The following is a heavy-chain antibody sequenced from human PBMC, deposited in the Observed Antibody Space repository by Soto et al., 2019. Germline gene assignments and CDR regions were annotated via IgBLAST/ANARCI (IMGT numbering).Heavy chain of an antibody. J-gene: IGHJ6*02. D-gene: IGHD3-3*01. Sequence: SETLSLTCAVYGGSFSGYYWSWIRQPPGKGLEWIGEINHSGSTNYNPPLKSRVTISVDTSKNQFSLKLSSVTAADTAVYYCARGPPYYDFWSGYPRTYYYGMDVWGQGTTVTVSS. CDR1: GGSFSGYY. CDR2: INHSGST. CDR3: ARGPPYYDFWSGYPRTYYYGMDV. V-gene: IGHV4-34*01.